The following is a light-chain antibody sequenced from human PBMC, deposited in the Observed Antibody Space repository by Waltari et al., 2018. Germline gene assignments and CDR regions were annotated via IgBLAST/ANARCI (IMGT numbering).Light chain of an antibody. CDR2: WAS. CDR3: QQYFTTMWS. CDR1: QRILYTSNNNNS. V-gene: IGKV4-1*01. J-gene: IGKJ1*01. Sequence: DIVLIQSPDTLAVSLCERATINCKSIQRILYTSNNNNSLAWYQQKPGQPPKLLIYWASNRESGVPDRFSGSGSRTDFTLTISSLQAEDVAVYYCQQYFTTMWSFGQGTKVELK.